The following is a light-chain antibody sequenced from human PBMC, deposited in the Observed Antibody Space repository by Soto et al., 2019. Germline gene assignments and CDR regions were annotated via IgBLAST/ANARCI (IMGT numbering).Light chain of an antibody. CDR1: SSNIGRNP. V-gene: IGLV1-44*01. J-gene: IGLJ2*01. CDR3: AAWDDSLNGRV. Sequence: QAVVTQPPSASGTPGQRVTMSCSGSSSNIGRNPVNWYQQLPGTAPKLLIYTNNQRPSGVPDRFSGSKSGTSASLAISGLQSEDEADYYCAAWDDSLNGRVFGGGTKLTVL. CDR2: TNN.